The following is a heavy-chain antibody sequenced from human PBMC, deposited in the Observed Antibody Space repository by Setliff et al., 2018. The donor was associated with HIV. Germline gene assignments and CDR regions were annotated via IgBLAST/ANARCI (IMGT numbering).Heavy chain of an antibody. CDR2: IDSDGSDT. CDR1: GLTFSNYW. Sequence: PGGSLRLPCAASGLTFSNYWMHWVRQAPGKGLEWVSRIDSDGSDTNYADSVRGRFTISRDNAKNTVYLQLTSLRAEDTAVYYCARGPQYNFWGGYLGLWGQGTLVTVPS. V-gene: IGHV3-74*01. J-gene: IGHJ4*02. CDR3: ARGPQYNFWGGYLGL. D-gene: IGHD3-3*01.